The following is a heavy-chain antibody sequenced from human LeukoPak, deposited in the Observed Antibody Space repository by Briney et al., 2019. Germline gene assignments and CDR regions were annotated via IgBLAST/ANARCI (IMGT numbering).Heavy chain of an antibody. Sequence: ASVKVSCKFSGYTLTELSMHWVRQAPGKGLEWMGGFDPEDGETIYAQKFQGRVTMTEDTSTDTAYMELSSLRSEDTAVYYCATDLRSKGLRFLEWWGAFDIWGQGTMVTVSS. V-gene: IGHV1-24*01. D-gene: IGHD3-3*01. J-gene: IGHJ3*02. CDR1: GYTLTELS. CDR3: ATDLRSKGLRFLEWWGAFDI. CDR2: FDPEDGET.